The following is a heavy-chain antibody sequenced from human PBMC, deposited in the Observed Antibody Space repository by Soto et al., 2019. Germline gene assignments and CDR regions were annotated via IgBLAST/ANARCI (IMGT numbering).Heavy chain of an antibody. J-gene: IGHJ4*02. D-gene: IGHD3-22*01. CDR1: GGSISSGGYY. CDR3: ARVRVVVVSTRGYYFDY. Sequence: PSETLSLTCTVSGGSISSGGYYWSWIRQHPGKGLEWIGYIYYSGSTYYNPSLKSRVTISVDTSKNQFPLKLSSVTAADTAVYYCARVRVVVVSTRGYYFDYWGQGTLVTVSS. CDR2: IYYSGST. V-gene: IGHV4-31*03.